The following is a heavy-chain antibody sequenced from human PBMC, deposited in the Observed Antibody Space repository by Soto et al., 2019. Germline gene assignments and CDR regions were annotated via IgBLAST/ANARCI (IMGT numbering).Heavy chain of an antibody. V-gene: IGHV1-18*01. Sequence: QVQLVQSRGEVKKPGASVKVSCKPSGYSFTTYGISWVRQAPGQGLEWMGWISGYNGNTNYAQNLQGRVTMTTDTSTSTAYMELRSMRSDDTAVYYCAREGPAPYYYYGLDVWGQGSTVTVSS. CDR1: GYSFTTYG. CDR3: AREGPAPYYYYGLDV. CDR2: ISGYNGNT. J-gene: IGHJ6*02.